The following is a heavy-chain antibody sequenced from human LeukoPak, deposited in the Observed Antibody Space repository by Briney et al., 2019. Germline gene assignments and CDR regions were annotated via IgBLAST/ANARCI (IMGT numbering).Heavy chain of an antibody. CDR3: ANGVVASGCIMDV. J-gene: IGHJ6*03. CDR2: IKQDGSEK. CDR1: GFTFSSYW. Sequence: GGSLRLSCTASGFTFSSYWMSWVRQAPGKGLEWVANIKQDGSEKYYVDSVKGRFTISRDNTKNSLYLQMNSLRAEDTAVFSCANGVVASGCIMDVWGKGPTVSVFS. V-gene: IGHV3-7*01. D-gene: IGHD5-12*01.